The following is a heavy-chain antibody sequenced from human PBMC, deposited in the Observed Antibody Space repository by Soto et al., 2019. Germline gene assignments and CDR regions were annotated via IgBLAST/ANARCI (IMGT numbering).Heavy chain of an antibody. D-gene: IGHD3-9*01. J-gene: IGHJ3*02. CDR2: IYSGGST. V-gene: IGHV3-53*01. CDR1: GFTVSSNY. Sequence: EVQLVESGGGLIQPGGSLRLSCAASGFTVSSNYRSWVRQAPGKGLEWVSVIYSGGSTYYADSVKGRFTISRDNSKNTLYLQMNSLRAEDTAVYYCARANYDILTGLDAFDIWGQGTMVTVSS. CDR3: ARANYDILTGLDAFDI.